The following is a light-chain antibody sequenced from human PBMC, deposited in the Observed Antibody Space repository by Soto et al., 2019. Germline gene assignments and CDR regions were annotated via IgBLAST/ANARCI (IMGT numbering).Light chain of an antibody. V-gene: IGKV3-15*01. CDR2: GVS. J-gene: IGKJ4*01. Sequence: EIVMTQSPATLSVSPGERATLSCRASQSVSSKLAWFQQKPGQAPSLLIYGVSTRATGVPVRFSGSGSGTEFTLTINSLQSEDFAVYYCQQRSNWPRTFGGGTKVEIK. CDR3: QQRSNWPRT. CDR1: QSVSSK.